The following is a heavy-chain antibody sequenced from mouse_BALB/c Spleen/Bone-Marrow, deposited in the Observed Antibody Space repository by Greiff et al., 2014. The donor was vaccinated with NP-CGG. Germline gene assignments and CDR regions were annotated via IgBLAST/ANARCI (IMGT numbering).Heavy chain of an antibody. Sequence: EVQLVESGRGLVKPGGSLKLSCAASGFTFSDYYMFWVRQTPEKRLEWVATISDDGGNTYYRDSVKGRFTISRDNAKNKLNLQMSSLKSEDTATYHCARETGPRAMDYWGQGTSVTVSS. CDR3: ARETGPRAMDY. CDR2: ISDDGGNT. V-gene: IGHV5-4*02. CDR1: GFTFSDYY. D-gene: IGHD4-1*01. J-gene: IGHJ4*01.